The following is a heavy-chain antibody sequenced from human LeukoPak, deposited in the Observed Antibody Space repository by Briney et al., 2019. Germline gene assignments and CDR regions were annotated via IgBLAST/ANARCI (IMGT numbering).Heavy chain of an antibody. J-gene: IGHJ4*02. V-gene: IGHV3-7*01. D-gene: IGHD3-3*01. Sequence: GGSLRLSCAASGFTFRNYWMAWVRQAPGQGLEWVANIKQDGSEKYYVDSVKGRFTISRDNAKNSLYLQMNSMRVEDTAVYYCARGEIFGVVILSYYFDYWGQGTLVTVSS. CDR1: GFTFRNYW. CDR2: IKQDGSEK. CDR3: ARGEIFGVVILSYYFDY.